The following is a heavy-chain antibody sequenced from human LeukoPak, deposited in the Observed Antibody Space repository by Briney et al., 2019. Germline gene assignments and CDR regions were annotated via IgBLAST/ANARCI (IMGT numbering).Heavy chain of an antibody. CDR3: ARGPSPPRFYYYMDV. CDR2: INPNSGAT. CDR1: GYTFTGFY. Sequence: ASVTVSCKAPGYTFTGFYIHWVRQGPAQGLEWMGWINPNSGATNYAQKFQGRVTMTRDTSISTAYMELSRLRSDDTAVFYCARGPSPPRFYYYMDVWGKGTTVTVSS. V-gene: IGHV1-2*02. D-gene: IGHD3-16*01. J-gene: IGHJ6*03.